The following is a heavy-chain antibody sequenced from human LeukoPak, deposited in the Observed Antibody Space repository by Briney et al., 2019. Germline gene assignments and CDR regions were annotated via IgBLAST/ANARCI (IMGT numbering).Heavy chain of an antibody. J-gene: IGHJ4*02. V-gene: IGHV3-7*01. CDR1: GFTFSVSW. CDR3: AGRAFES. Sequence: GGSLRLSCEASGFTFSVSWMHWVRQAPGKGLEWVANINQGGSEIYHADSVKGRFTISRDNAKRSLYLQMNSLRAEDTGVYYCAGRAFESWGQGTLVTVSS. CDR2: INQGGSEI. D-gene: IGHD1-26*01.